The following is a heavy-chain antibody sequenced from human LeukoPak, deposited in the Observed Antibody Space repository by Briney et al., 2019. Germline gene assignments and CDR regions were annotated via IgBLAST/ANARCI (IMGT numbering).Heavy chain of an antibody. D-gene: IGHD7-27*01. CDR1: GFTFSNYA. CDR2: ISGSGAST. Sequence: GGSLSLSCAASGFTFSNYALSWVRQAPGKGLEWVTVISGSGASTYYADSVKGRLTISRDNSKNMLYVQMNSLKAEDTAVYYCAKGGPNWGRYFDLWGRGALVTVSS. J-gene: IGHJ2*01. CDR3: AKGGPNWGRYFDL. V-gene: IGHV3-23*01.